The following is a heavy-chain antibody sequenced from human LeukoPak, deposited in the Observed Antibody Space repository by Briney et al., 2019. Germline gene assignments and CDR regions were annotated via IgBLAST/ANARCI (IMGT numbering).Heavy chain of an antibody. CDR1: GFTFSSYA. V-gene: IGHV3-23*01. CDR2: ISGSAYST. D-gene: IGHD3-22*01. Sequence: GGSLRLSCAASGFTFSSYAMTWVRQAPGKGLEWISAISGSAYSTSYADSVKGRFTISRDNSKNTLYLQMNSLRAEDTAIYYCARNTSGFKLGDAFDIWGQGTMVTFSS. CDR3: ARNTSGFKLGDAFDI. J-gene: IGHJ3*02.